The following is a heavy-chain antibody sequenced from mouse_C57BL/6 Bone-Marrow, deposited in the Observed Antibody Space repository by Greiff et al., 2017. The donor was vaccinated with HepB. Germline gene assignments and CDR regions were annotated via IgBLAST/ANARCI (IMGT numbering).Heavy chain of an antibody. D-gene: IGHD2-4*01. Sequence: QVQLQQPGAELVRPGTSVKLSCKASGYTFTSYWMHWVKQRPGQGLEWIGVIVPSDSYTNYNQKFKGKATLTVDTSSSTAYMQLSSLTSEDSAVYYCARTLYDYDGDYWGQGTTLTVSS. V-gene: IGHV1-59*01. J-gene: IGHJ2*01. CDR3: ARTLYDYDGDY. CDR2: IVPSDSYT. CDR1: GYTFTSYW.